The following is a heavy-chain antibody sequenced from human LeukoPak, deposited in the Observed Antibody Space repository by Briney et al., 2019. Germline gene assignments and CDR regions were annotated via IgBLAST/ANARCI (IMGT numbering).Heavy chain of an antibody. J-gene: IGHJ6*02. CDR1: GYNFTNSW. CDR2: IFPGDSDT. Sequence: GESLKISCKGSGYNFTNSWIGWVRQLPGKGLEWMGIIFPGDSDTRYSPSFQGQVTISADKSLSTAYLQWSGLKASDTAMYYCARHQAEVQSYDTSGDNFYYYVMDVWGQGTTVTVSS. CDR3: ARHQAEVQSYDTSGDNFYYYVMDV. D-gene: IGHD3-22*01. V-gene: IGHV5-51*01.